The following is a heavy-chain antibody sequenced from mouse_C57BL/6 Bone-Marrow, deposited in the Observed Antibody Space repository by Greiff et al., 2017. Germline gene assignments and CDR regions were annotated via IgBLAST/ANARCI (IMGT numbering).Heavy chain of an antibody. V-gene: IGHV1-81*01. CDR3: ARHDDGYYWFAY. CDR1: GYTFTSYG. J-gene: IGHJ3*01. CDR2: IYPRSGNT. D-gene: IGHD2-3*01. Sequence: VKLMESGAELARPGASVKLSCKASGYTFTSYGISWVKQRTGQGLEWIGEIYPRSGNTYYNEKFKGKATLTADKSSSTAYMELRSLTSEYSAVYFCARHDDGYYWFAYWGQGTLVTVSA.